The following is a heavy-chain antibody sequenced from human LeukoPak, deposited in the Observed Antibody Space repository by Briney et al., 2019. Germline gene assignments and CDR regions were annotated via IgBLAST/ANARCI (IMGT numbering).Heavy chain of an antibody. V-gene: IGHV4-61*01. D-gene: IGHD1-26*01. CDR1: GGSVNSGSYY. CDR2: IYYSGST. Sequence: SETLSLTCTVSGGSVNSGSYYWHWIRQPPGKGLEWIGYIYYSGSTNYNPSLKSRVTVSVDTSKNQFSLKLSSVTAADTAVYYCARAAYSGSYHSDYWGQGTLVTVSS. CDR3: ARAAYSGSYHSDY. J-gene: IGHJ4*02.